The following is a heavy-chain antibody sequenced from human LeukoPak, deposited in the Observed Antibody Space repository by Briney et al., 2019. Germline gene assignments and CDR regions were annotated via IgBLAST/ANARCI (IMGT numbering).Heavy chain of an antibody. CDR1: GGTFSSYA. CDR3: ARESHSSSWYEVRYFDY. J-gene: IGHJ4*02. D-gene: IGHD6-13*01. CDR2: IIPILGIA. V-gene: IGHV1-69*04. Sequence: RASVKLSCKASGGTFSSYAISWVRQAPGQGLEWMGRIIPILGIANYAQKFQGGVTITADKSTSTAYMELSSLRSEDTAVYYCARESHSSSWYEVRYFDYWGQGTLVTVSS.